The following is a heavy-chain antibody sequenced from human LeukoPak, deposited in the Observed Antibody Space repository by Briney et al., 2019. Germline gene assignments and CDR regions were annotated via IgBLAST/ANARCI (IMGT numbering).Heavy chain of an antibody. Sequence: GASVKVSCKASGGTFSSYAISWVRQAPGQGLEWMGGIIPIFGTANYAQKFQGRVTITADESTSTAYMELSSLRSEDTAVYYCARDPIDFWSGSPDYYGMDVWGQGTTVTVSS. J-gene: IGHJ6*02. CDR3: ARDPIDFWSGSPDYYGMDV. CDR2: IIPIFGTA. V-gene: IGHV1-69*13. D-gene: IGHD3-3*01. CDR1: GGTFSSYA.